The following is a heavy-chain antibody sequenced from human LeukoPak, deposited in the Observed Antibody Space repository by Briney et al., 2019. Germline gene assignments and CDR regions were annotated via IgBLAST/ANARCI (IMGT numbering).Heavy chain of an antibody. CDR2: IYYSGST. V-gene: IGHV4-59*01. Sequence: SETLSLTCTVSGGSISSYYWSWIRQPPGKGLEWIGYIYYSGSTNYNPSLKSRVTILLDTSKNQFSLRLTSVTAADTAVYYCALRRLTSAQIIEDNWFDPWGQGTLVTVSS. CDR1: GGSISSYY. CDR3: ALRRLTSAQIIEDNWFDP. D-gene: IGHD2/OR15-2a*01. J-gene: IGHJ5*02.